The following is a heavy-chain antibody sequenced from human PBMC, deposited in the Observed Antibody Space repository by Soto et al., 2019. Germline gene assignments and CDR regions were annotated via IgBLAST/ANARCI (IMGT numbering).Heavy chain of an antibody. CDR3: AKGGSLSYQLLPTHPFDP. CDR1: GFTFSSYA. CDR2: ISGSGGST. D-gene: IGHD2-2*01. J-gene: IGHJ5*02. V-gene: IGHV3-23*01. Sequence: EVQLLESGGGLVQPGGSLRLSCAASGFTFSSYAMSWVRQAPGKGLEWVSAISGSGGSTYYADSVKGRFTISRDNSKNTLYLQMNSLRAEDTAVYYCAKGGSLSYQLLPTHPFDPWGQGTLVTVSS.